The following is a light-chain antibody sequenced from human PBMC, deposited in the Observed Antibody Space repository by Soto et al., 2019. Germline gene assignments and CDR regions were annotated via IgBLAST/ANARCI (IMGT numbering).Light chain of an antibody. V-gene: IGLV2-11*01. CDR1: SSDVGGYNS. CDR3: SSYAGSYTLV. J-gene: IGLJ2*01. CDR2: DVT. Sequence: QSALTQPRSVSGSPGQSVTISCTGTSSDVGGYNSVSWYQQHPGKAPKLMIYDVTKRPSGLPDRFSGSKSGNTASLTISGLRAEDEADYYCSSYAGSYTLVFGGGTKLTVL.